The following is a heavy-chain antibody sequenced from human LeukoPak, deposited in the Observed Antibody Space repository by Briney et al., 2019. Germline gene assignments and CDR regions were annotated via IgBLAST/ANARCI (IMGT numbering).Heavy chain of an antibody. CDR2: IIPIFGTA. CDR1: GGTFSSYA. V-gene: IGHV1-69*13. J-gene: IGHJ3*02. D-gene: IGHD3-22*01. CDR3: ARPRSSGYPNAFDI. Sequence: ASVKVSCKASGGTFSSYAISWVRQAPGQGLEWMGGIIPIFGTANYAQKFQGRVTITADESTSTAYMELSSLRSEDTAVYYCARPRSSGYPNAFDIWGQGTMVTVSS.